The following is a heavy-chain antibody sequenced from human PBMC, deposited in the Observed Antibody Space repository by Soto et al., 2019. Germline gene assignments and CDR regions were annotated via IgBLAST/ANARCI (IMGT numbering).Heavy chain of an antibody. CDR2: IYYSGST. V-gene: IGHV4-61*01. Sequence: PSETLSLTCTVSGGSVSSGSYYWSWIRQPPGKGLEWIGYIYYSGSTNYNPSLKSRVTISVDTSKNQFSLKLSSVTAADTAVYYCARVIRFSGSYFDLQYYFDYWGQGTQVTVSS. D-gene: IGHD1-26*01. CDR1: GGSVSSGSYY. J-gene: IGHJ4*02. CDR3: ARVIRFSGSYFDLQYYFDY.